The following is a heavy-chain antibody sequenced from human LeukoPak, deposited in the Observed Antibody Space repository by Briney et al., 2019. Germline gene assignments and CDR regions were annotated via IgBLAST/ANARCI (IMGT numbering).Heavy chain of an antibody. CDR2: IAYDGSNK. CDR3: AKYAAAGAYDRHSEIDS. J-gene: IGHJ4*02. D-gene: IGHD3-22*01. CDR1: GFTFSSYA. V-gene: IGHV3-30*04. Sequence: PGGSLRLSCAASGFTFSSYAMHWLRQAPGKGLEWVAVIAYDGSNKYSADSLKGQGRFTISRDNSKNTLFLEMNSLRPEDTAVYYCAKYAAAGAYDRHSEIDSWGQGTLVTVSS.